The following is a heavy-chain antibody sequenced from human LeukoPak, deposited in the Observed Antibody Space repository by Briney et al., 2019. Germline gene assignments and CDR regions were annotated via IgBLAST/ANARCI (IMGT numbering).Heavy chain of an antibody. CDR3: ARVGSSWRDYYYYYGMDV. D-gene: IGHD6-13*01. Sequence: ASVKVSCKASGYTFTSYDINWVRQATGQGLEWMGWMNPNSGNTGYARKFQGRVTMTRNTSISTAYMELSSLRSEDTAVYYCARVGSSWRDYYYYYGMDVWGQGTTVTVSS. CDR2: MNPNSGNT. J-gene: IGHJ6*02. CDR1: GYTFTSYD. V-gene: IGHV1-8*01.